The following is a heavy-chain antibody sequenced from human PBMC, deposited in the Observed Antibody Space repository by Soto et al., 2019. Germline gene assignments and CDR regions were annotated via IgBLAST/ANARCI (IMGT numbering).Heavy chain of an antibody. CDR3: ARDLGYYESSGYFDY. CDR2: ISSTSSII. J-gene: IGHJ4*02. D-gene: IGHD3-22*01. V-gene: IGHV3-11*01. CDR1: GFTFSDYY. Sequence: GSLRLSCAASGFTFSDYYMSWIRQAPGKGLEWVAYISSTSSIIYDADSVKGRFTISRDNAKNSLFLQMNSLRAEDTAVYYCARDLGYYESSGYFDYWGQGTLVTVSS.